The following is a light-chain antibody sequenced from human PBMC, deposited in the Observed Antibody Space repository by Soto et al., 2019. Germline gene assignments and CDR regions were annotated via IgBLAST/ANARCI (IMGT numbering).Light chain of an antibody. CDR1: QSIGDS. V-gene: IGKV1-5*01. J-gene: IGKJ1*01. CDR2: DVS. CDR3: QQYNGYSRT. Sequence: IQMTQSPSALSASVGDRVTINCRASQSIGDSLAWYQQKPGKAPYLLISDVSSLERGVPSRFSGSGSGTEFTLTISSMQPDDFATFYCQQYNGYSRTFGQGTKVDTK.